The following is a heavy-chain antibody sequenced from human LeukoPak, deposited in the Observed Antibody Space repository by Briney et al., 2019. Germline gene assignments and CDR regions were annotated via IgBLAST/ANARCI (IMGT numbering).Heavy chain of an antibody. CDR3: ARGIYDSGSYPPYY. CDR1: GFTFSSYW. Sequence: GGSLRLSCAASGFTFSSYWMSWVRQAPGKGLEWVANIKQDGSEKYYVDSVKGRFTISRDNAKNSLYLQMNSLRAEDTAVYYCARGIYDSGSYPPYYWGQGTLVTVSS. D-gene: IGHD3-10*01. V-gene: IGHV3-7*01. J-gene: IGHJ4*02. CDR2: IKQDGSEK.